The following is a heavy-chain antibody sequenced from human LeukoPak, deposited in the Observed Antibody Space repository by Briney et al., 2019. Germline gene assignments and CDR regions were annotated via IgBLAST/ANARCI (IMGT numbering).Heavy chain of an antibody. CDR2: IFHSGKT. CDR1: GYSISSGYY. Sequence: SETLSLTCTVSGYSISSGYYWGWIRQPPGKGLEWIGSIFHSGKTYYNPSLKSRLTISVDTSKNQFSLKLSSVTAADTAVYYCARYIRWFGDQLDYWGQGTLVTVSS. CDR3: ARYIRWFGDQLDY. D-gene: IGHD3-10*01. V-gene: IGHV4-38-2*02. J-gene: IGHJ4*02.